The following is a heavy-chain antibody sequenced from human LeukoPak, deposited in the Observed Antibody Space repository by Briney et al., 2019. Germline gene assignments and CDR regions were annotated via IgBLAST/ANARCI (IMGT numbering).Heavy chain of an antibody. D-gene: IGHD2-2*01. CDR3: ARIPVPAANWFDY. V-gene: IGHV1-2*02. J-gene: IGHJ4*02. CDR2: INPNSGGT. CDR1: GYTLTGYY. Sequence: ASVKVSCKASGYTLTGYYMHWVRQAPGQGLEWMGWINPNSGGTNYAQKFQGRVTMTRDTSISTAYMELSRLRSDDTAVYYCARIPVPAANWFDYWGQGTLVTVSS.